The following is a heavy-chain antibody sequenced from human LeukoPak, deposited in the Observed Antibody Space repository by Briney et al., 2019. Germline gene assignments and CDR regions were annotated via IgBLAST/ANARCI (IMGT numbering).Heavy chain of an antibody. V-gene: IGHV4-59*01. Sequence: SETLSLTCTVSGGSISNYYWSWIRQSPGKGLEWIGFTHYDGSTTYNPSVNSRVTISIDMSKTQFSLRLTSVTAADTAMYYCARDARLPHDIWGQGTMVTVSS. CDR2: THYDGST. CDR3: ARDARLPHDI. J-gene: IGHJ3*02. CDR1: GGSISNYY.